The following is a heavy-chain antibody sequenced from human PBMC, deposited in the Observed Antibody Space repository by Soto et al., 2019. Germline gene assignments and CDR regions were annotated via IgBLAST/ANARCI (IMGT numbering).Heavy chain of an antibody. CDR2: ISYDGSNK. V-gene: IGHV3-30*18. Sequence: QVQLVESGGGVVQPGRSLRLSCAASGFTFSSYGMHWVRQAPGKGLEWVAVISYDGSNKYYADSVKGRFTISRDNSKNTPYLQMNSLRVEDTAVYYCAKEFRRAHAFDLWGQGTMVTVSS. J-gene: IGHJ3*01. CDR1: GFTFSSYG. CDR3: AKEFRRAHAFDL.